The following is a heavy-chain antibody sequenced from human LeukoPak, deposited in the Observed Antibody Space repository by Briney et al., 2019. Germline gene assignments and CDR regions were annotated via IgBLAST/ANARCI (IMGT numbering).Heavy chain of an antibody. CDR3: ARLFIHGSGSYYPRFDP. Sequence: GESLKISCKGSGYSFTSYWIGWVRQMPGKGLEWMGIIYPGDSDTRYSPSFQGQVTISADKSISTAYLQWSSLKASDTATYYCARLFIHGSGSYYPRFDPWGQGTLVTVSS. V-gene: IGHV5-51*01. CDR2: IYPGDSDT. D-gene: IGHD3-10*01. CDR1: GYSFTSYW. J-gene: IGHJ5*02.